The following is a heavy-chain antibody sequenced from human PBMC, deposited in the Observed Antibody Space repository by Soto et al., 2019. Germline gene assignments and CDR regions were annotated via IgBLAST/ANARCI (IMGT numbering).Heavy chain of an antibody. V-gene: IGHV1-69*01. Sequence: QVQLVQSGAEVKKPGSSVKVSCKASGGTFSSYAISWVRQAPGQGLEWMGGINPISGTANYAQKCQGRVTITADESTSTAYMELSSLRSEDTAVYYCARSQGSSTSLEIYYYYYYGMDVWGQGTTVTVSS. J-gene: IGHJ6*02. CDR1: GGTFSSYA. CDR2: INPISGTA. D-gene: IGHD2-2*01. CDR3: ARSQGSSTSLEIYYYYYYGMDV.